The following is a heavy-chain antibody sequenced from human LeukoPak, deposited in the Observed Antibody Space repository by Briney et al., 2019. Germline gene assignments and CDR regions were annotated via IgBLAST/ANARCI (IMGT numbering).Heavy chain of an antibody. CDR2: IYNHDNT. D-gene: IGHD5-24*01. J-gene: IGHJ4*02. CDR1: GDSISNAYC. V-gene: IGHV4-38-2*02. Sequence: PSETLSLTCTVSGDSISNAYCWTWIRQPPGKVPEWIGTIYNHDNTYYTPSLASRVTISMDTSKNQFSLKMTSVTAADTAVYYCARGIDAYKVGNFWGQGALVTVSS. CDR3: ARGIDAYKVGNF.